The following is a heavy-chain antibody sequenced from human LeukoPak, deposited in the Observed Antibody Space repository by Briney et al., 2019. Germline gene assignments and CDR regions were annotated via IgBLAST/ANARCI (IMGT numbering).Heavy chain of an antibody. CDR3: ARGRAAYYGMDV. J-gene: IGHJ6*02. CDR1: GGSFSTNSAA. CDR2: TYYRSKWYI. Sequence: SQTLSLTCAISGGSFSTNSAAWNWIRQSPSRGLEWLGRTYYRSKWYIDYAESVKSRISINPDTSKNQFSLQLNSVTPEDTAVYYCARGRAAYYGMDVWGQGTTVTVSS. D-gene: IGHD6-25*01. V-gene: IGHV6-1*01.